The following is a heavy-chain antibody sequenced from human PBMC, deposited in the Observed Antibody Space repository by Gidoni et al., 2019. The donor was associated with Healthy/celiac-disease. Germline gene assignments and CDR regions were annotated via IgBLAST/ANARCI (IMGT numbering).Heavy chain of an antibody. D-gene: IGHD3-9*01. CDR3: ALTGYYAGFDY. J-gene: IGHJ4*02. V-gene: IGHV2-5*01. CDR2: MYWNDDK. CDR1: GISLSTSGVG. Sequence: QNTLQESGPTLVKPTQNLNLTCTFTGISLSTSGVGVGWIRQPPGKALEWLALMYWNDDKRYSPSLKRRLTIAQDTSNNQVVLTMTNMDPVDTATYYCALTGYYAGFDYLGQGTLVTVSS.